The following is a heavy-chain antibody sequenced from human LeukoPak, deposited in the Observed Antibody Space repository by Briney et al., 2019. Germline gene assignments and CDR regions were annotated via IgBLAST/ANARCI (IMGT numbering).Heavy chain of an antibody. V-gene: IGHV3-74*03. CDR3: ARDKKSGESSEIDY. Sequence: GGSLRLSCAASGFTFSNYWVHWVRQAPGKGLVWVSRINRDGSTTKYADSVRGRFTVSRDNAKNTLNLQMNSLRAEDTAVYYCARDKKSGESSEIDYWGQGTLVTVSS. D-gene: IGHD3-10*01. CDR1: GFTFSNYW. CDR2: INRDGSTT. J-gene: IGHJ4*02.